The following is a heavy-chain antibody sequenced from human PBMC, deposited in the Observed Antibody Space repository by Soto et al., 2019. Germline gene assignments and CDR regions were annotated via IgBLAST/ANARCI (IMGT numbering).Heavy chain of an antibody. Sequence: EVQLVESGGGLVQPGGSLRLSCAASGFTFSSNWMSWVRQAPGKGLEWVANIKQDGSEKYNVDFVKGRFTISRDNAKNSLYLQMNSLRVEDTAVYYCARAYGSGRLSGYWGQGTLVTVSS. CDR3: ARAYGSGRLSGY. J-gene: IGHJ4*02. V-gene: IGHV3-7*01. CDR2: IKQDGSEK. CDR1: GFTFSSNW. D-gene: IGHD3-10*01.